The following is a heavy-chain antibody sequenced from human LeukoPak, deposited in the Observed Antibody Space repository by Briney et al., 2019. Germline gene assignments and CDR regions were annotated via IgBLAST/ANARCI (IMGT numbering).Heavy chain of an antibody. CDR2: IWYDGSHT. J-gene: IGHJ4*02. Sequence: GGSLRLSCEGSGFTFSDYGLHWVRQAPGRGLEWVALIWYDGSHTYYADSAKGRFTISRDNSKNTLYLQMNSLRAEDTAVYYCARGPNSNWSGLDFWGQGTLLTVSS. CDR3: ARGPNSNWSGLDF. CDR1: GFTFSDYG. D-gene: IGHD6-6*01. V-gene: IGHV3-33*01.